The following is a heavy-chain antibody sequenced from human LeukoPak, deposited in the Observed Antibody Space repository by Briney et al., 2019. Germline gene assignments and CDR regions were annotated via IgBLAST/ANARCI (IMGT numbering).Heavy chain of an antibody. Sequence: SETLSLTCTVSGGSISSYYWSWIRQPPGKGLEWIGYIYYSGSTNYNPSLKRRVTISVDTSKNQFSLKLSSVTAADTAVYYCARAPSYSAFDYWGQGTLVTVSS. D-gene: IGHD6-13*01. J-gene: IGHJ4*02. CDR1: GGSISSYY. CDR2: IYYSGST. V-gene: IGHV4-59*01. CDR3: ARAPSYSAFDY.